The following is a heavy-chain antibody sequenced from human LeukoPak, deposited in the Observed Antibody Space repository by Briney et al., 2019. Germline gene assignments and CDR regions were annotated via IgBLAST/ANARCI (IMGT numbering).Heavy chain of an antibody. V-gene: IGHV3-49*04. D-gene: IGHD4-11*01. CDR2: IRSKLYGGSA. CDR3: ARGGSDYNNYAYPY. Sequence: GGSLRLSCTTSGFNFGDHATTWVRQAPGKGLQWIGFIRSKLYGGSADYAASVKGRFYMSRDDSMRIVYLEMSSLRTDDTAVYFCARGGSDYNNYAYPYWGQGTLVTVSS. CDR1: GFNFGDHA. J-gene: IGHJ4*02.